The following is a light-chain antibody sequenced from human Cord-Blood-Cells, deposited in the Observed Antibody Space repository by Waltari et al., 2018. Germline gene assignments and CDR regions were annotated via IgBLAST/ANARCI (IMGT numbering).Light chain of an antibody. CDR2: SNN. CDR3: AAWDDSLNGPV. CDR1: SSNIGSNT. Sequence: QSVLTQPPSASGTPGQRVTISCSGSSSNIGSNTVNWYQQPPGTAPKLLIYSNNQRPSGVPDRFSGSKSGTSASLAISGLQSEDEAEYYCAAWDDSLNGPVFGGGTKLTVL. J-gene: IGLJ3*02. V-gene: IGLV1-44*01.